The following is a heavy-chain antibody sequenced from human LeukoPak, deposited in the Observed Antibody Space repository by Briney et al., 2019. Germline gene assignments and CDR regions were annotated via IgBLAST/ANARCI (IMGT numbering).Heavy chain of an antibody. V-gene: IGHV6-1*01. J-gene: IGHJ3*02. CDR3: VRDSGYGLDALDI. CDR2: TYYRSKWFN. D-gene: IGHD5-12*01. Sequence: SQTLSLTSAISGDSVSSNSAASNWIRQSPSRGLEWLGSTYYRSKWFNNYPLSMKSRITINPDTSKNQFSLQMKSMTPEDTAVYYCVRDSGYGLDALDIWGQGTKVTVSS. CDR1: GDSVSSNSAA.